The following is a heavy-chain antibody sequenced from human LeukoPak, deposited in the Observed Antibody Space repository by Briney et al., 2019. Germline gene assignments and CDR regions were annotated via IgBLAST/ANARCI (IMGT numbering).Heavy chain of an antibody. CDR1: GGSISSGNYC. CDR2: GRVYTSGIGRVYTSGST. CDR3: ARGELLTFDY. V-gene: IGHV4-61*02. J-gene: IGHJ4*02. D-gene: IGHD4/OR15-4a*01. Sequence: KASQTLSLTCTVSGGSISSGNYCWSWLRQPAGKGLEGIGRVYTSGIGRVYTSGSTNYNPSLKSRVTISVDTSKNQFSLKLSSVTAADTAVYYCARGELLTFDYWGQGTLVTVSS.